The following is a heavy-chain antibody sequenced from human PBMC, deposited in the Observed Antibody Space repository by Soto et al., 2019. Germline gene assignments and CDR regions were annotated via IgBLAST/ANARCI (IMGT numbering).Heavy chain of an antibody. J-gene: IGHJ4*02. CDR1: GGSISSGGYY. Sequence: SETLSLTCTVSGGSISSGGYYWSWIRQHPGKGLEWIGYIYYSGSTYYNPSLKSRVTISVDTSKNQFSLKLSSVTAADTAIYYCATVGGNWNYVDHWGQGTLVTVSS. D-gene: IGHD1-20*01. V-gene: IGHV4-31*03. CDR2: IYYSGST. CDR3: ATVGGNWNYVDH.